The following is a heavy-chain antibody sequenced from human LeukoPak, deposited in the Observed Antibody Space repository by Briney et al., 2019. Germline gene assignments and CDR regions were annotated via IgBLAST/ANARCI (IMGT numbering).Heavy chain of an antibody. CDR3: AKDLCSGGSCLHRNSLFDY. J-gene: IGHJ4*02. V-gene: IGHV3-23*01. CDR1: GFTFSSYA. D-gene: IGHD2-15*01. CDR2: ISGSGGST. Sequence: HTGGSLRLSCAASGFTFSSYAMSWVRQAPGKGLEWVSAISGSGGSTYYADSVKGRFTISRDNSKNTLYLQMNSLRTEDTAVYYCAKDLCSGGSCLHRNSLFDYWGQGTLVTVSS.